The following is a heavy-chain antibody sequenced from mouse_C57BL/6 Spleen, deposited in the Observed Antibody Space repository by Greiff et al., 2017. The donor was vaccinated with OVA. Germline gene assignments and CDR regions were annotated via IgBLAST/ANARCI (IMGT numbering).Heavy chain of an antibody. CDR3: ARLTTQYYFDY. J-gene: IGHJ2*01. Sequence: QVQLQQSGPELVKPGASVKISCKASGYAFSSSWMNWVKQRPGKGLEWIGRIYPGDGDTNYNGKFKGKATLTADKSSSTAYMQLSSLTSEDSAVYFCARLTTQYYFDYWGQGTTLTVSS. V-gene: IGHV1-82*01. D-gene: IGHD2-13*01. CDR1: GYAFSSSW. CDR2: IYPGDGDT.